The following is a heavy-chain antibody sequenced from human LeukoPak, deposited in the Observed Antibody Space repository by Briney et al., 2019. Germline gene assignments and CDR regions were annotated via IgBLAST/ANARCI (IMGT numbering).Heavy chain of an antibody. Sequence: PSETLSLTCAVSGYSISSGYYWGWIRQPPGKGLEWIGSIYHSGSTYYNPSLKSRVTISVDTSKNQFSLKLSSVTAADTAVYYCAREDAAVYYFDYWGQGTLVTVSS. D-gene: IGHD2-15*01. CDR2: IYHSGST. CDR3: AREDAAVYYFDY. V-gene: IGHV4-38-2*02. J-gene: IGHJ4*02. CDR1: GYSISSGYY.